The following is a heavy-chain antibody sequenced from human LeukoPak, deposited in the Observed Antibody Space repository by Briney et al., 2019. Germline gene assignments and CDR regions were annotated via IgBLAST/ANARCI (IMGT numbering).Heavy chain of an antibody. D-gene: IGHD3-3*01. CDR2: INPSGGST. Sequence: GASVKVSCKASGYTFTSYFMHWVRQAPGQGLEWMGIINPSGGSTNYAQKFQGRVTMTRDTSTSTVYMELSRLRPEDTAVYCCARGDHVRIYAESAFDIWGQGTKVTVSS. V-gene: IGHV1-46*01. CDR3: ARGDHVRIYAESAFDI. J-gene: IGHJ3*02. CDR1: GYTFTSYF.